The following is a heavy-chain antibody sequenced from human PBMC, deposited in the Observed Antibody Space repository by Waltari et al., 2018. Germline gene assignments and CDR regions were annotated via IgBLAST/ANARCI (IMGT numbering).Heavy chain of an antibody. D-gene: IGHD5-12*01. CDR3: ARGRRLGYYYGLDV. CDR2: INHSGST. CDR1: GESFSAFY. Sequence: QVQLQQWGAGLLKSSETLSLTCPVPGESFSAFYWSWIRQPPGKGLEWIGEINHSGSTNYNPSLKSRVTISVDRTRNQFSLNLNSVTAADTAVFYCARGRRLGYYYGLDVWGQGTTVTVSS. V-gene: IGHV4-34*02. J-gene: IGHJ6*02.